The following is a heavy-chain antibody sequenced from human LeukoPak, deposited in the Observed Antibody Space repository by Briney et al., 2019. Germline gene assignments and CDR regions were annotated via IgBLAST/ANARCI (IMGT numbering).Heavy chain of an antibody. CDR2: IYTSGST. D-gene: IGHD3-3*01. V-gene: IGHV4-4*09. CDR3: ARGAPSPTYYDFWSGYYIPWYLDY. Sequence: PSETLSLTCTVSGGSISSYYWSWIRQPPGKGLEWIGYIYTSGSTNYNPSLKSRVTISVDTSKNQFSLKLSSVTAADAAVYYCARGAPSPTYYDFWSGYYIPWYLDYWGQGTLVTVSS. J-gene: IGHJ4*02. CDR1: GGSISSYY.